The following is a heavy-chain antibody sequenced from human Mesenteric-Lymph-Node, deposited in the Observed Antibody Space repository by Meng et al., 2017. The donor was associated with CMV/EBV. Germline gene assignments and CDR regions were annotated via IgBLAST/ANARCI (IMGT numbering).Heavy chain of an antibody. CDR1: GYTFTNYD. CDR3: ARDNSDSSSSWWFDP. D-gene: IGHD6-6*01. CDR2: TSPSGTST. V-gene: IGHV1-46*01. J-gene: IGHJ5*02. Sequence: ASVKVSCKASGYTFTNYDINWVRQAPGQGLEWMAITSPSGTSTTYAQEFQGRVTVTRDTSTSTLYMDLGSLRSEDTAVYYCARDNSDSSSSWWFDPWGQGTLVTVSS.